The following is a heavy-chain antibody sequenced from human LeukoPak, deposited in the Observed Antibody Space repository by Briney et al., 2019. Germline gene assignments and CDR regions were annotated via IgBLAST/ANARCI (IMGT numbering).Heavy chain of an antibody. V-gene: IGHV4-34*01. D-gene: IGHD5-12*01. J-gene: IGHJ4*02. CDR1: GGSFSGYY. CDR3: ARHSGYDFYYFDY. Sequence: PSETLSLTCAVYGGSFSGYYGSWLRQPPGKGLEWIGEINHSGSTNYNPSLKSRVTISVDTSKNQFSLKLSSVTAADTAVYYCARHSGYDFYYFDYWGQGTLVTVSS. CDR2: INHSGST.